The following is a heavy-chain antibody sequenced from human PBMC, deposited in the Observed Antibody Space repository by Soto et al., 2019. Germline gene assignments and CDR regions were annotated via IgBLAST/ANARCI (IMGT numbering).Heavy chain of an antibody. Sequence: QVQLQESGPGLVQPSQTLSLSCTVSGGSITSGAYYWSWIRQHPGKGLEWIGYIYYSGTTYYNPYLKSRLTISLDTSRNQFSLEVNSVSAADTAVYCCARTDNSGYSFEHWGQGTLVTVSS. CDR2: IYYSGTT. CDR1: GGSITSGAYY. CDR3: ARTDNSGYSFEH. V-gene: IGHV4-31*03. D-gene: IGHD3-22*01. J-gene: IGHJ4*02.